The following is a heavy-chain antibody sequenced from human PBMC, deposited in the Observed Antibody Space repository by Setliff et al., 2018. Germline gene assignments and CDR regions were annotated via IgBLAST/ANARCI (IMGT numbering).Heavy chain of an antibody. CDR3: ADAGSAKGLDI. V-gene: IGHV3-23*01. Sequence: GGSLRLSCAASGFTFSSYSMNWVRQAPGKGLEWVSAISGSGGSTYYADSVKGRFTISRDNSENTLYLQMNSLKTEDTAVYYCADAGSAKGLDIWGQGTTVTVSS. D-gene: IGHD6-19*01. J-gene: IGHJ6*02. CDR1: GFTFSSYS. CDR2: ISGSGGST.